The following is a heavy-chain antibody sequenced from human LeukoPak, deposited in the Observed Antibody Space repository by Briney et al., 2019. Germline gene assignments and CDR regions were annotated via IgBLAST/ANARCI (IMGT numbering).Heavy chain of an antibody. CDR3: ARGYYYDSSGYQRPYYFDY. CDR1: GGTFSSYA. J-gene: IGHJ4*02. CDR2: IIPIFGTA. V-gene: IGHV1-69*05. Sequence: VASVKVSCKASGGTFSSYAISWVRQAPGQGLEWMGGIIPIFGTANYAQKFQGRVAMTRDTSTSTVYMELSSLRSEDTAVYYCARGYYYDSSGYQRPYYFDYWGQGTLVTVSS. D-gene: IGHD3-22*01.